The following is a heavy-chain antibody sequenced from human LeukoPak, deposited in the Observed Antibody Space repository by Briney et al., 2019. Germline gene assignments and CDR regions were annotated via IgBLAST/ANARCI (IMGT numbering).Heavy chain of an antibody. J-gene: IGHJ4*02. D-gene: IGHD3-9*01. CDR2: IVGSGGST. Sequence: PGASLRLSCAASGFTFSNYAMSWVRQAPGKGLEWVSAIVGSGGSTYYADSVKGRFTISRDNPKNTLYLQMNSLRAEDTAVYYCAKWGDYDILTGYYDSDNWGQGTLVTVSS. V-gene: IGHV3-23*01. CDR3: AKWGDYDILTGYYDSDN. CDR1: GFTFSNYA.